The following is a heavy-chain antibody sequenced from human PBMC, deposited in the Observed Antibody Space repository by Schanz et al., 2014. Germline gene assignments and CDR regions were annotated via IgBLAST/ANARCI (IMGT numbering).Heavy chain of an antibody. CDR3: AASSGWHPSTDY. Sequence: EVKMVESGGGLVKPGGSLRLSCAASGFTFSTHAMSWVRQAPGKGLEWLSYISDSGTYTNYADSVKGRSTISRDNAKSSLYLQMNSLRVEDTAVYYCAASSGWHPSTDYWGQGTLVTVSS. V-gene: IGHV3-21*05. CDR1: GFTFSTHA. D-gene: IGHD6-19*01. CDR2: ISDSGTYT. J-gene: IGHJ4*02.